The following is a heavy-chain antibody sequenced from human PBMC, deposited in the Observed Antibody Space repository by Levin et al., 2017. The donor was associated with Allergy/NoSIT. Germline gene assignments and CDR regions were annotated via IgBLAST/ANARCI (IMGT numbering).Heavy chain of an antibody. CDR1: GFTFSSYG. V-gene: IGHV3-33*01. D-gene: IGHD2-15*01. Sequence: GGSLRLSCAASGFTFSSYGMHWVRQAPGKGLEWVAVIWYDGSNKYYADSVKGRFTISRDNSKNTLYLQMNSLRAEDTAVYYCARELGVVAARDLDYWGQGTLVTVSS. CDR2: IWYDGSNK. J-gene: IGHJ4*02. CDR3: ARELGVVAARDLDY.